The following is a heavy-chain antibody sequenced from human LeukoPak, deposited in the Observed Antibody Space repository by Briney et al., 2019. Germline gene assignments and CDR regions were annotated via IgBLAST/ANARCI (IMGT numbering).Heavy chain of an antibody. Sequence: GGSLRLSCAASGFIFTYDWMSWVRQAPGEGLEWVGRIKSKTYGGTTDSAAFVKGRFTMSRDDSRNTVYLQMSSLETEDTAVYYCARDQYCASSSCPGAFDLWGQGTVVTVSS. CDR2: IKSKTYGGTT. V-gene: IGHV3-15*01. D-gene: IGHD2-2*01. CDR3: ARDQYCASSSCPGAFDL. CDR1: GFIFTYDW. J-gene: IGHJ3*01.